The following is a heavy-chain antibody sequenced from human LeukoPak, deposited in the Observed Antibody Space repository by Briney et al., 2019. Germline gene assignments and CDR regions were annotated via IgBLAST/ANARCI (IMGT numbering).Heavy chain of an antibody. Sequence: PSETLSLTCAVYGGSFSGYYWSWIRQPPGKGQEWIGEINHSGSTNYNPSLKSRVTISVDTSKNQFSLKLSSVTAADTAVYYCARWELLPAFDIWGQGTMVTVSS. CDR1: GGSFSGYY. J-gene: IGHJ3*02. V-gene: IGHV4-34*01. CDR2: INHSGST. D-gene: IGHD1-26*01. CDR3: ARWELLPAFDI.